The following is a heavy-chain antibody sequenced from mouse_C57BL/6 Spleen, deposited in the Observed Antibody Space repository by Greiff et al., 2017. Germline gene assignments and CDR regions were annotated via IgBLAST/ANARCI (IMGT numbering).Heavy chain of an antibody. CDR1: GYAFRRYW. Sequence: VQLQQSGAELVKPGASVKISCKASGYAFRRYWMNWVKQRPGKGLEGIGQIYPGDGDTNYNGKFKGKATLTADKSSSTAYMQLSSLTSEDSAVYFCARSGNYWYVDVWGTGTTVTVSS. CDR2: IYPGDGDT. V-gene: IGHV1-80*01. D-gene: IGHD2-1*01. CDR3: ARSGNYWYVDV. J-gene: IGHJ1*03.